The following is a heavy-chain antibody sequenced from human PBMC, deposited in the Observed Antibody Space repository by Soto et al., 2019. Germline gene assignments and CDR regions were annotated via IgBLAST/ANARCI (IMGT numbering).Heavy chain of an antibody. D-gene: IGHD1-26*01. Sequence: EVQLVESGGGLVKPGGSLRLSCAASGFTFSSYSMNWVRQAPGKGLEWVSSISSSSSYIYYADSVKGRFTISRDNAKNSLYLQINSLRAEDTAVYYCAGCVLGAINASDIWGQGTMVTVSS. CDR3: AGCVLGAINASDI. V-gene: IGHV3-21*01. CDR1: GFTFSSYS. CDR2: ISSSSSYI. J-gene: IGHJ3*02.